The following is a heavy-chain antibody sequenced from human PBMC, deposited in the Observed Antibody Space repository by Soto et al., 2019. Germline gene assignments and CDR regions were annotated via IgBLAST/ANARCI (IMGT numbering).Heavy chain of an antibody. CDR1: GYIFTKYY. J-gene: IGHJ4*02. Sequence: QVQLVQSVTELRKPGASVKLSYKASGYIFTKYYIGWVRQAPGHGLEWMGMINGYNGKANYGQDFRGRVIMTTDTSTNTSYMDLRSLTSDDTGVYYCVRWDGFFGAGGVDWGQGTLVTVSS. V-gene: IGHV1-18*01. CDR3: VRWDGFFGAGGVD. CDR2: INGYNGKA. D-gene: IGHD3-16*01.